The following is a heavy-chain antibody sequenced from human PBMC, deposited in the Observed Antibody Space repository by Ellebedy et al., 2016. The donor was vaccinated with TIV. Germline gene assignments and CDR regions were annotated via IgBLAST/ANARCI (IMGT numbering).Heavy chain of an antibody. CDR3: ARSRGTLTPGNWFYFDY. Sequence: ASVKVSCKASGYTFTGYYMHWVRQAPGQGLEWMGWINPNSGGTNYAQKFQGRVTMTRDTSISTAYMELSSLRSEDTAVFYCARSRGTLTPGNWFYFDYWGQGTLVTVSS. D-gene: IGHD3-10*01. CDR1: GYTFTGYY. J-gene: IGHJ4*02. CDR2: INPNSGGT. V-gene: IGHV1-2*02.